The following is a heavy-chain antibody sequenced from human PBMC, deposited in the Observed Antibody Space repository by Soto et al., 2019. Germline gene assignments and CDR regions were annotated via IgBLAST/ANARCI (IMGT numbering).Heavy chain of an antibody. CDR1: GFTFSSYG. CDR2: IWYDGSNK. D-gene: IGHD2-15*01. V-gene: IGHV3-33*01. CDR3: ASGLGYCSGGSCSYSNY. Sequence: QVQLVESGGGVVQPGRSLRLSCAASGFTFSSYGMHWVRQAPGKGLEWVAVIWYDGSNKYYADSVKGRFTISRDNSKNTLYLQMISLRAEDTAVYYCASGLGYCSGGSCSYSNYWGQGTLVTVSS. J-gene: IGHJ4*02.